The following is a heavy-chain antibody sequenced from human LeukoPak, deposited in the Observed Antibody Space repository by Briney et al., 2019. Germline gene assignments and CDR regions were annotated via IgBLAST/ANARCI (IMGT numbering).Heavy chain of an antibody. J-gene: IGHJ3*01. CDR3: AREAGDNTYNV. CDR1: GYTFTDFY. V-gene: IGHV1-2*02. CDR2: MNPKTGET. Sequence: GASVKVSCKASGYTFTDFYMHWVRQAPGQGLEWLGWMNPKTGETRYGQNFQGRVTMTRDTSITTAYMELSSLRSDDTAVYYCAREAGDNTYNVWGQGTMATVS. D-gene: IGHD3-16*01.